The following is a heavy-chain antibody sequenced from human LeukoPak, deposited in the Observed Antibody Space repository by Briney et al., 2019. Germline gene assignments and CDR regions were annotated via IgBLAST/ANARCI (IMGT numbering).Heavy chain of an antibody. V-gene: IGHV4-39*01. CDR3: ARGVTMIVVVIHDWYFDL. CDR1: GGSISSSSYY. CDR2: IYYSRST. D-gene: IGHD3-22*01. J-gene: IGHJ2*01. Sequence: SETLSLTCTVSGGSISSSSYYWGWIRQPPGKGLEWIGSIYYSRSTYYNPSLKSRVTISVDTCKNQFSLKLSSLTAADTAVYYCARGVTMIVVVIHDWYFDLWGRGTLVTVSS.